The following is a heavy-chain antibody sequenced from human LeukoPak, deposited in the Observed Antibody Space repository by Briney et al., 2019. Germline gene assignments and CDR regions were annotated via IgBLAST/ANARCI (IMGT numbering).Heavy chain of an antibody. V-gene: IGHV3-64D*06. CDR1: GFTFSRYA. CDR2: ISSNGGST. D-gene: IGHD3-10*01. Sequence: PGGSLRLSCSASGFTFSRYAMHWVRQAPGKGLEYVSSISSNGGSTYYADSVKGRFTISRDNSKNTLYLQMNSLRAEDTAVYYCVKDGYGSGSYYFFDFWGQGTLVTVSS. J-gene: IGHJ4*02. CDR3: VKDGYGSGSYYFFDF.